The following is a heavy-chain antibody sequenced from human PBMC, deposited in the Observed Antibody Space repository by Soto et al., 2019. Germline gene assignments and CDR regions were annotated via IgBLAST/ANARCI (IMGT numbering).Heavy chain of an antibody. J-gene: IGHJ4*02. D-gene: IGHD5-12*01. CDR1: GGSISSYY. CDR2: IYYSGST. Sequence: QVQLQESGPGLVKPSETLSLTCTVSGGSISSYYFSWVRQPQRKGLEWIGSIYYSGSTNYNPALKRRLTISADPSKNHFSRMLLSVTAADTAVYYCARGQWLRLPTLRGQGPLVTVS. V-gene: IGHV4-59*12. CDR3: ARGQWLRLPTL.